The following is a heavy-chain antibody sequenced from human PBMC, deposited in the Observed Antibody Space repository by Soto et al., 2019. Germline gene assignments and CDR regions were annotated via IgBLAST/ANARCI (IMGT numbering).Heavy chain of an antibody. CDR1: GHTFTSYD. CDR3: ARGSLGDYYYYMDD. D-gene: IGHD3-16*01. V-gene: IGHV1-8*01. Sequence: ASVKVSCKASGHTFTSYDINWVRQATGQGHEWMGWMNPNSGNTGYAQKFQGRVTMTRNTSISTAYMELCRLRSEDTAVYYCARGSLGDYYYYMDDWGKGTTVTVSS. CDR2: MNPNSGNT. J-gene: IGHJ6*03.